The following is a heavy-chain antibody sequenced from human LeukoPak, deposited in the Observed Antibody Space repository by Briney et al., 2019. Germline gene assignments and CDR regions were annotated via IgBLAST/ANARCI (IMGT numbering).Heavy chain of an antibody. J-gene: IGHJ4*02. Sequence: ASVKVSCKASGYTFTGYYIHWVRQAPGQGLEWMGWINPKSGGTKYAQKLQGRVTMTTDTSTSTAYMELRSLRSDDTAVYYCARERGIAVAALDVLDYWGQGTLVTVSS. D-gene: IGHD6-19*01. CDR3: ARERGIAVAALDVLDY. CDR2: INPKSGGT. CDR1: GYTFTGYY. V-gene: IGHV1-2*02.